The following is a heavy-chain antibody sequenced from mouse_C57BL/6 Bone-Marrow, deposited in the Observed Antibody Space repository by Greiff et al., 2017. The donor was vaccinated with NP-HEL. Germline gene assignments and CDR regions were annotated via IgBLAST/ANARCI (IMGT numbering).Heavy chain of an antibody. CDR1: GYSFTSYY. V-gene: IGHV1-66*01. Sequence: QVQLKESGPELVKPGASVKISCKASGYSFTSYYIHWVKQRPGQGLEWIGWIYPGSGNTKYNEKFKGKATLTADTSSSTAYMQLSSLTSEDSAVYYCARESDYDRYWYFDVWGTGTTVTVSS. J-gene: IGHJ1*03. D-gene: IGHD2-4*01. CDR3: ARESDYDRYWYFDV. CDR2: IYPGSGNT.